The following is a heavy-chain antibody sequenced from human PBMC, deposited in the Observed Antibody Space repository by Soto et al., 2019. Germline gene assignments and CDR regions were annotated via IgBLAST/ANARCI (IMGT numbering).Heavy chain of an antibody. CDR2: IYPGDHET. J-gene: IGHJ4*02. CDR1: GNTFSNFW. Sequence: GEALDISCQCSGNTFSNFWIGWVRQLPGKGLEWMGIIYPGDHETRYSPSFHGKVTISADKSINTAYLQWNSLEASDTAFYFCARSPRSSPYFDYWGQGALVTVSS. V-gene: IGHV5-51*01. CDR3: ARSPRSSPYFDY. D-gene: IGHD6-13*01.